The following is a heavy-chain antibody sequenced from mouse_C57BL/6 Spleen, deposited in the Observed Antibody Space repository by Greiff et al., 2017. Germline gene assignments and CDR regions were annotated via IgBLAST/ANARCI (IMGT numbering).Heavy chain of an antibody. V-gene: IGHV14-1*01. Sequence: VQLQQSGAELVRPGASVKLSCTASGFNIKDYYMHWVKQRPEPGLEWIGRIDPEAGDTEYAPKFQGKATMTADTSSNTAYLQLSSLTSEDTAVYYCTTDYYYDGCAYWGQGTLVTVSA. CDR1: GFNIKDYY. CDR2: IDPEAGDT. J-gene: IGHJ3*01. D-gene: IGHD2-4*01. CDR3: TTDYYYDGCAY.